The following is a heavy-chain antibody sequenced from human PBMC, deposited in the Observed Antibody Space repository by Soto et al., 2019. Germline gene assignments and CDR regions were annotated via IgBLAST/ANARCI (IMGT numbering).Heavy chain of an antibody. Sequence: QVHLVQSGAEVKKPGPSVKVSCKGSGYAFTTYGITWVRQAPGQGLEWMGWISAHNGNTNYAQKLQGRVTVTRDTSTSTAYMELRSLRPDDTAVYYCARGRYVDYWGQGALVTVSS. CDR3: ARGRYVDY. J-gene: IGHJ4*02. CDR2: ISAHNGNT. V-gene: IGHV1-18*01. D-gene: IGHD1-1*01. CDR1: GYAFTTYG.